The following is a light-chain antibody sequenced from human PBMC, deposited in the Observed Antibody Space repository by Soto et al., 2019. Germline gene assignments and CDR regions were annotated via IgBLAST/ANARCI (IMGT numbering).Light chain of an antibody. V-gene: IGLV2-23*02. Sequence: QSALTQPASVSGSPGQSITISCTGTSSDVRSYNLVSWYQQHPGKAPKLMIYEVSKRPSGVSNRFSGSKSGNTASLTISGLQAEDEADYYCCSYAGSSPLYVFGTGTQLTVL. J-gene: IGLJ1*01. CDR2: EVS. CDR1: SSDVRSYNL. CDR3: CSYAGSSPLYV.